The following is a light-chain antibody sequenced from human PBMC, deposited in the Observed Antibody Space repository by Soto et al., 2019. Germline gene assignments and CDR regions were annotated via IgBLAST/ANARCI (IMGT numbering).Light chain of an antibody. CDR2: GAS. Sequence: EIVLTQSPGTLSLSPGERATLSCRASQSVNSNYLAWYQQKPGQAPRLLIYGASSRATGTPDRFSGSGSGTDFTLTISRPEPEDFAVYFCQQYGTTPPTFGQGTKVEIK. J-gene: IGKJ1*01. V-gene: IGKV3-20*01. CDR3: QQYGTTPPT. CDR1: QSVNSNY.